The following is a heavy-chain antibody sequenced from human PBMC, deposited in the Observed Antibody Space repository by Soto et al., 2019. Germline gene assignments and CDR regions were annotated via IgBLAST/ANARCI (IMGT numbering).Heavy chain of an antibody. Sequence: GGSLRLSCAASGFTFSSYAMSWVRQAPGKGLEWVSAISGSGGSTYYADSVKGRFTISRDNSKNTLYLQMNSLRAEDTAVYYCVKAPRGFGELLGTYYFDYWGQGTLVTVSS. CDR2: ISGSGGST. J-gene: IGHJ4*02. CDR1: GFTFSSYA. V-gene: IGHV3-23*01. D-gene: IGHD3-10*01. CDR3: VKAPRGFGELLGTYYFDY.